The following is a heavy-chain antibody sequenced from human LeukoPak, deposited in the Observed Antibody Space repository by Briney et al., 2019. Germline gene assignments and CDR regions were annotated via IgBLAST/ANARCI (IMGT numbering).Heavy chain of an antibody. J-gene: IGHJ5*02. V-gene: IGHV4-59*08. CDR3: ARTSIFGVVRFDP. CDR2: IYYSGST. CDR1: GGSVSNYY. Sequence: SETLSLTCSVSGGSVSNYYWSWIRQPPGKGLEWIGYIYYSGSTNYNPSLKSRVTISVDTSKNQFSLKLSSVTAADTAVYYRARTSIFGVVRFDPWGQGTLVTVSS. D-gene: IGHD3-3*02.